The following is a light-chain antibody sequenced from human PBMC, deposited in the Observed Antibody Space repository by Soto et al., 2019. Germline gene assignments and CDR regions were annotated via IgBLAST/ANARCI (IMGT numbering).Light chain of an antibody. CDR1: QSISSW. V-gene: IGKV1-39*01. CDR2: TAS. CDR3: QQSYNTPLT. J-gene: IGKJ4*01. Sequence: DIQMTQSPSTLSASVGDRFTITCRASQSISSWLAWYQQTPGKAPKLLIYTASTLQSGVPSRFSGSGSGTDFTLTISSLQPEDFATFYCQQSYNTPLTFGGGTKVDIK.